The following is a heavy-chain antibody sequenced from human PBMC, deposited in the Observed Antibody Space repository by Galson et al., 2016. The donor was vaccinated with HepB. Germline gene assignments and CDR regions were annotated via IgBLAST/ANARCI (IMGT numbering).Heavy chain of an antibody. D-gene: IGHD3-10*01. J-gene: IGHJ5*02. Sequence: SLRLSCAASGFTFSSYGMHWVRQAPGKGLEWVAVIWYDGSFQFYEDSVKGRFTISRDNSKNMLYLQMNSLRAEDTAVYYCARDPNYYGSGTYHTWGQGTLVTVSS. CDR1: GFTFSSYG. CDR3: ARDPNYYGSGTYHT. V-gene: IGHV3-33*01. CDR2: IWYDGSFQ.